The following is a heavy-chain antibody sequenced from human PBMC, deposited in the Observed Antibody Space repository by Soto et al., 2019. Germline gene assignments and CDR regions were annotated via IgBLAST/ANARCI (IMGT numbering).Heavy chain of an antibody. CDR3: AREGPGIRAFDI. Sequence: QVQLVESGGGVVQPGRSLRLSCAASGFTFSSYGMHWVRQAPGKGLEWVAVIWYDGSNKYYADSVKGRFTISRDNSKNTLYLQMNSLRAEDTAVYYCAREGPGIRAFDIWGQGTMVTVSS. V-gene: IGHV3-33*01. J-gene: IGHJ3*02. CDR2: IWYDGSNK. D-gene: IGHD4-17*01. CDR1: GFTFSSYG.